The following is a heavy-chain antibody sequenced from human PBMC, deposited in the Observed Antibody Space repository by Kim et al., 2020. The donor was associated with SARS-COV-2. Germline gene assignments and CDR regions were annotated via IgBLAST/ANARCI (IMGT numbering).Heavy chain of an antibody. V-gene: IGHV3-23*01. CDR3: ATRYGADHCYISSFDF. Sequence: GGSLRLSCAVSGFTFTNYARSWVRQPPGKGLQWVSVFSHSGGSTYYADSVKGSFSISSDNTENTVSLHMNNPRVEDTSLYYCATRYGADHCYISSFDFWGPGTLVTVSS. CDR1: GFTFTNYA. CDR2: FSHSGGST. D-gene: IGHD2-21*01. J-gene: IGHJ4*02.